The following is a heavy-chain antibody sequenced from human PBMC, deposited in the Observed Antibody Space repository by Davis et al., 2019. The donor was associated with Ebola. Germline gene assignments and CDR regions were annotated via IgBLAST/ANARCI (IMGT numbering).Heavy chain of an antibody. Sequence: MPSETLSLTCTVSGGSISSYYWSWIRQPPGKGLEWIGYIYYSGSTNYNPSLKSRVTISVDTSKNQFSLKLSSVTAADTAVYYCAAGYSYGYGGGYYYYGMDVWGQGTTVTVSS. V-gene: IGHV4-59*01. CDR2: IYYSGST. CDR1: GGSISSYY. CDR3: AAGYSYGYGGGYYYYGMDV. D-gene: IGHD5-18*01. J-gene: IGHJ6*02.